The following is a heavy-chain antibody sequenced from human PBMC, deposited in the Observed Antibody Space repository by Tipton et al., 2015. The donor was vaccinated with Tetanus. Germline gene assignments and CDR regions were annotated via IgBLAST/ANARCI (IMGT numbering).Heavy chain of an antibody. CDR2: IFHSGST. Sequence: TLSLTCTVSGDSMTKYYWSWIRQPPGKGLEWISYIFHSGSTNYNPSLKSRVTISMDTSKNQISLKLSSVTAADTAVYYCARWGDASGSTNLYAFDIWGQGTMVSVSS. V-gene: IGHV4-59*07. CDR3: ARWGDASGSTNLYAFDI. J-gene: IGHJ3*02. CDR1: GDSMTKYY. D-gene: IGHD3-10*01.